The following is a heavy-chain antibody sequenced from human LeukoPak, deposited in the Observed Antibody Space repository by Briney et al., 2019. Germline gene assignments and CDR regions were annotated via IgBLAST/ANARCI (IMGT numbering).Heavy chain of an antibody. Sequence: GGSLRLSCAASGFTFSPYSMSWVRQAPGRGLEWVSSISSSSNYIYYADTVKGRFTISRDNAKNSLYLQMNSLRAEDTAVYYCARADSSYLDYWGQGTLVTVSS. CDR1: GFTFSPYS. V-gene: IGHV3-21*01. D-gene: IGHD4-11*01. J-gene: IGHJ4*02. CDR2: ISSSSNYI. CDR3: ARADSSYLDY.